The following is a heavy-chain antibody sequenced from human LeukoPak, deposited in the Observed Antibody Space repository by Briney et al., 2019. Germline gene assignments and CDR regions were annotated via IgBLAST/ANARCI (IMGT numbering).Heavy chain of an antibody. CDR1: GFTFSSYE. CDR3: AKVPEPSDSWLFGE. J-gene: IGHJ4*02. V-gene: IGHV3-48*03. Sequence: GGSLRLSCAASGFTFSSYEMNWVRQAPGKGLEWVSYISSSGNTIYYAHSVKGRLTISRDNAKKSLFLQMNSLRAEDTAVYYCAKVPEPSDSWLFGEWGEGSLGTVSS. D-gene: IGHD6-13*01. CDR2: ISSSGNTI.